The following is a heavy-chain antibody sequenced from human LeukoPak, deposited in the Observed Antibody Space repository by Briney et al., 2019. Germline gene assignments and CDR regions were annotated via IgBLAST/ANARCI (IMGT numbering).Heavy chain of an antibody. CDR3: GRVLAPKIDLFDS. CDR2: ANPISGRT. Sequence: ASVKVSCKASGYSFTDYYIHWVRQAPGQGLEWMGWANPISGRTQYAQRFQGRVTMTRDTSITTAYMELSSLTSDDTAVYYCGRVLAPKIDLFDSWGQGTLVTVSS. J-gene: IGHJ4*02. CDR1: GYSFTDYY. D-gene: IGHD5-12*01. V-gene: IGHV1-2*02.